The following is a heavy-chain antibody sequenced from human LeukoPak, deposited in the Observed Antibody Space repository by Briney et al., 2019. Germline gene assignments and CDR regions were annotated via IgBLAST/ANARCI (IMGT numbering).Heavy chain of an antibody. CDR2: IYHSGST. J-gene: IGHJ4*02. Sequence: SGTLSLTCAVSGGSISSSNWWSWVRQPPGKGLEWIGEIYHSGSTNYNPSLKSRVTISVDKSKNQFSLKLSSVTAADTAVYYCAREGYYYGSGSEFDYWGQGTLVTVSP. V-gene: IGHV4-4*02. D-gene: IGHD3-10*01. CDR1: GGSISSSNW. CDR3: AREGYYYGSGSEFDY.